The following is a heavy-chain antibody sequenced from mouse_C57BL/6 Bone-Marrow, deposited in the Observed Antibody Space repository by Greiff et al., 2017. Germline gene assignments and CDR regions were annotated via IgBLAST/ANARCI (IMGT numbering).Heavy chain of an antibody. CDR3: ARGGIRAWFAY. J-gene: IGHJ3*01. CDR1: GFTFSSYA. CDR2: ICDGGSYT. Sequence: EVNVVESGGGLVKPGGSLKLSCAASGFTFSSYAMSWVRQTPEKRLEWVATICDGGSYTYYPDNVKGRFTISRDNAKNNLYLQMSHLKSEDTAMYYCARGGIRAWFAYWGQGTLVTVSA. D-gene: IGHD2-4*01. V-gene: IGHV5-4*03.